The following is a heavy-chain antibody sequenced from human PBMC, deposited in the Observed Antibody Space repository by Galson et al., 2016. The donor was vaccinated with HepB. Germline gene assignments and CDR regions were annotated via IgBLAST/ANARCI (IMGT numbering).Heavy chain of an antibody. CDR1: GYIFAAYY. Sequence: SVKVSCKASGYIFAAYYVSWVRQAPGQGLEWMGWINPNSGGTNYAQKFQGRVTMTRDTSINTVYLELRRLRSDDTAIYYCARELGEFYDLWSGYHENWFDPWGQGTPVAVSS. CDR2: INPNSGGT. V-gene: IGHV1-2*02. CDR3: ARELGEFYDLWSGYHENWFDP. D-gene: IGHD3-3*01. J-gene: IGHJ5*02.